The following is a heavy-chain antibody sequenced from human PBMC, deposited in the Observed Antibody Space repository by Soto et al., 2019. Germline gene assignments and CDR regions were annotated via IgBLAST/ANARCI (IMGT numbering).Heavy chain of an antibody. J-gene: IGHJ4*02. CDR3: ARVRGLGLFDY. D-gene: IGHD3-16*01. CDR1: GGSISSGRYY. Sequence: QVQLQESGPGLVKPSQALSLTCTVSGGSISSGRYYWSWIRQHPEKGLEWIGYISYSGSTYYNPSLKSRMPISVGTSENQFSLRLSSVTAANTTVYYCARVRGLGLFDYWGQRTLVTV. CDR2: ISYSGST. V-gene: IGHV4-31*03.